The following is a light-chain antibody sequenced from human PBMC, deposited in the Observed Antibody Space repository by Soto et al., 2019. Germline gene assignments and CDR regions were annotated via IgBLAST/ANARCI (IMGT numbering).Light chain of an antibody. CDR2: QDS. Sequence: SYELTQPPSVSVSPGQTASITCSGDKLGDKYACWYQQKPGQSPVLVIYQDSKPPSGIPERFSGSNSGNTATLTISGTQAMDEADYYCQAWDSSPVVFGGGTKLTVL. J-gene: IGLJ2*01. CDR1: KLGDKY. V-gene: IGLV3-1*01. CDR3: QAWDSSPVV.